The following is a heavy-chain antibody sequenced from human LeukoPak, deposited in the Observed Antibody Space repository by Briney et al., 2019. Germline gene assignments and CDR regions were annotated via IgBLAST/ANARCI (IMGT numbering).Heavy chain of an antibody. J-gene: IGHJ5*02. CDR3: VRQEFKHSSLPNWFDP. D-gene: IGHD6-19*01. CDR2: IYPGDFDA. V-gene: IGHV5-51*01. CDR1: GYRFTSYW. Sequence: PGESLKISCKGSGYRFTSYWIGWVRRRPGKGLEGMAIIYPGDFDARYSPSFQGHVTISVDNSISTAYLQWSSLKASDAAMYFCVRQEFKHSSLPNWFDPWGQGTLVIVSS.